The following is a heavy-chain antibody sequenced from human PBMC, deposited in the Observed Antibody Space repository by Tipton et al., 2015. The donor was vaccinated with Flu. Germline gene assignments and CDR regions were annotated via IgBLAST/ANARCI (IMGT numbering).Heavy chain of an antibody. V-gene: IGHV3-23*01. D-gene: IGHD1-20*01. CDR1: GFTFNNYA. CDR2: VSGSAGGP. J-gene: IGHJ5*02. CDR3: ARAHKWNGS. Sequence: SLRLSCAASGFTFNNYAMNWVRQAPGKGLEWVSAVSGSAGGPNYADSVKGRFTISRDDSKNSLYLQMNSLRAEDTAAYYCARAHKWNGSWGQGPLVPFSS.